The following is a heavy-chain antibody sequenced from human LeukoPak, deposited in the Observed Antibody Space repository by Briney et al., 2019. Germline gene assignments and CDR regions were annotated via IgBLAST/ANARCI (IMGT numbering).Heavy chain of an antibody. CDR2: ISAYNGNT. CDR1: GYTFTSYG. D-gene: IGHD3-22*01. V-gene: IGHV1-18*01. CDR3: AREQLPSLDSGGYYYYNQGWFDP. J-gene: IGHJ5*02. Sequence: ASVKVSCKASGYTFTSYGISWVRQAPGPGLEWMGWISAYNGNTNYAQKLQGRVTMTTDTSTSTAYMELRSLRSDDTAVYYCAREQLPSLDSGGYYYYNQGWFDPWGQGTLVTVSS.